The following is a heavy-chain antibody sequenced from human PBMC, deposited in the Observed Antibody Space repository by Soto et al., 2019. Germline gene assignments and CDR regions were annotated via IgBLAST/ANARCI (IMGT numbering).Heavy chain of an antibody. CDR3: ASDKITGILDY. J-gene: IGHJ4*02. Sequence: ASVKVSCKASGYTFTSYGLSWVRQAPGQGLEWMGWINAGNGNTKYSQKFQGRVTITRDTSASTAYMELSSLRSEDTAVYYCASDKITGILDYWGQGTLVTVSS. CDR2: INAGNGNT. CDR1: GYTFTSYG. D-gene: IGHD1-20*01. V-gene: IGHV1-3*01.